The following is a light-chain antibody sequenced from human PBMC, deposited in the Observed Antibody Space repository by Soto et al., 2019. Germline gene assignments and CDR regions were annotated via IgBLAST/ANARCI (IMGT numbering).Light chain of an antibody. CDR3: ISYADRNNLEGV. CDR2: EVI. CDR1: SSDIGSCKY. J-gene: IGLJ2*01. V-gene: IGLV2-8*01. Sequence: QSALNQPPSASGSPGQSVTISCTGTSSDIGSCKYVSWYQQHPGKAPKLIIYEVIKRPSGVPDRFSGSKSGNTASLTVSGLQAEDEADYYCISYADRNNLEGVFGGGTKLTVL.